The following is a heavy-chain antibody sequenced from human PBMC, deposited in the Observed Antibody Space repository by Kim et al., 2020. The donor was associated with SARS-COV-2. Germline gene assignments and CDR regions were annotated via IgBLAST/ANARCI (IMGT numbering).Heavy chain of an antibody. CDR1: GLTFSSYA. D-gene: IGHD3-22*01. Sequence: GGSLRLSCAASGLTFSSYAMHWVRQAPGKGLECVAFISYDGNNKYYTDSVKGRFTISRDNSKNTLYLQMHSLRAEDSAVYYCASRFYYDSDAVLRWGQGTLVTVSS. V-gene: IGHV3-30-3*01. CDR2: ISYDGNNK. J-gene: IGHJ4*02. CDR3: ASRFYYDSDAVLR.